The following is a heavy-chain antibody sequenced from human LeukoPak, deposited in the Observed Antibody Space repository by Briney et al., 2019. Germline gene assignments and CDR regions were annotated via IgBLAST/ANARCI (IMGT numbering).Heavy chain of an antibody. CDR2: ISTSSIYI. J-gene: IGHJ3*02. CDR1: GFTFSSYS. CDR3: ARGRDGYTLIDAFDI. Sequence: GGPLRLSCVASGFTFSSYSMNWVRQAPGKGLEWVSSISTSSIYIYYANSLKGRFTISRDNAKNSLYLQMNSLRVEDTAVYYCARGRDGYTLIDAFDIWGQGTMVTVSS. V-gene: IGHV3-21*01. D-gene: IGHD5-24*01.